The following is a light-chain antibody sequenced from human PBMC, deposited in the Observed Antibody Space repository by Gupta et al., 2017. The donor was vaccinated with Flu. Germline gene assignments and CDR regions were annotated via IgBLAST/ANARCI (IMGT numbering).Light chain of an antibody. V-gene: IGKV3-15*01. CDR2: GAS. CDR3: QQYKNWPPRS. CDR1: QSVRSN. Sequence: EIVMTQSPATLSVSPGERATLSCRASQSVRSNLAWYQQKPGQAPRLLIYGASTRDTGIPARFSGSGYGKEFTLTISSRQSEDFAVYYCQQYKNWPPRSFGQGTKLDIK. J-gene: IGKJ2*03.